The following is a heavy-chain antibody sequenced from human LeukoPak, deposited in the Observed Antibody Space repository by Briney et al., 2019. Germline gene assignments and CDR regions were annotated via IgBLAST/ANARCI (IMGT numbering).Heavy chain of an antibody. Sequence: ASVKVSCKASGYTFTSYGISWVRQAPGQGLEWMGWISAYNGNTNYAQKLQGRVTMTTDTSTSTAYMELRSLRSDDTAVYYCAREKGDSYYYDSSGYYLDYWGQGTLVTVSS. J-gene: IGHJ4*02. CDR3: AREKGDSYYYDSSGYYLDY. CDR1: GYTFTSYG. V-gene: IGHV1-18*01. CDR2: ISAYNGNT. D-gene: IGHD3-22*01.